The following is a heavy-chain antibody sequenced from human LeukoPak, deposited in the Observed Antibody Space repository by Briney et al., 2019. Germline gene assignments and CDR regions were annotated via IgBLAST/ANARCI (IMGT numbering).Heavy chain of an antibody. D-gene: IGHD6-19*01. V-gene: IGHV4-39*01. J-gene: IGHJ4*02. CDR3: ARRRFVTVAGMIDY. CDR1: GGSISSSSYY. CDR2: IYYSGST. Sequence: PSETLSLTCTVSGGSISSSSYYWGWSRPPPGKGLEWIGSIYYSGSTYYNPSLKSRVTISVDTSKNQFSLKLSSVTAADTAVYYCARRRFVTVAGMIDYWGQGTLVTVSS.